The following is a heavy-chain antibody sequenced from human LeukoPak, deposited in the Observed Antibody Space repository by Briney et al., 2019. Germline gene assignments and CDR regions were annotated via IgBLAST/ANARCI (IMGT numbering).Heavy chain of an antibody. Sequence: PGGSLRLSCAASGFTFSHYYMSWIRQAPGKGLEWVSYISSSGTTTYYADSVKGRFTISRDNAKNSLYLQMNSLRAEDTAVYYCAREPGAFDIWGQGTMVTVSS. D-gene: IGHD3-10*01. CDR1: GFTFSHYY. J-gene: IGHJ3*02. CDR2: ISSSGTTT. CDR3: AREPGAFDI. V-gene: IGHV3-11*01.